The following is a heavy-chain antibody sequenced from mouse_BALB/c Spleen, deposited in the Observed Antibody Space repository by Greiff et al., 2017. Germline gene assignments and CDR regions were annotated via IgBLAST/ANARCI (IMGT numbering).Heavy chain of an antibody. D-gene: IGHD1-1*01. Sequence: EVQGVESGGDLVKPGGSLKLSCAASGFTFSSYGMSWVRQTPDKRLEWVATISSGGSYTYYPDSVMGRFTISRDNAKNTLYLQMSSLKSEDTAMYYCARRITSYAMDYWGQGTSVTVSS. CDR3: ARRITSYAMDY. CDR2: ISSGGSYT. V-gene: IGHV5-6*01. J-gene: IGHJ4*01. CDR1: GFTFSSYG.